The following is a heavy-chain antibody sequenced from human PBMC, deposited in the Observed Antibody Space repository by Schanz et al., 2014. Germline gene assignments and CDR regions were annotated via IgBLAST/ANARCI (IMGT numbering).Heavy chain of an antibody. CDR1: GFTFSDHW. CDR2: IKGDSSVK. V-gene: IGHV3-7*03. J-gene: IGHJ4*02. CDR3: ARDPNMVNELDY. Sequence: EVQLVESGGALVQPGGSLRLSCSASGFTFSDHWMSWVRQAPGKGLEWVANIKGDSSVKAYVDSVRGRFTLSRDNVKNSVYLQMNSLRVDDTAVYYCARDPNMVNELDYWGQGTLVTVSS. D-gene: IGHD3-10*01.